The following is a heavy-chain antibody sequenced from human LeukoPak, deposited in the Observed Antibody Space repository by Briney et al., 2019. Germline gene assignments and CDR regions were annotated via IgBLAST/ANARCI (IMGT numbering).Heavy chain of an antibody. CDR2: IYYSGST. V-gene: IGHV4-59*01. D-gene: IGHD3-22*01. J-gene: IGHJ5*02. CDR1: GGSISSYY. Sequence: PSETLSLTCTVSGGSISSYYWSWLRQPPGKGLEWIGYIYYSGSTNYNPSLKSRVTISVDTSKNQFSLKLSSVTAADTAVYYCARVYYYDSGGSGEVFDPWGQGTLVTVSS. CDR3: ARVYYYDSGGSGEVFDP.